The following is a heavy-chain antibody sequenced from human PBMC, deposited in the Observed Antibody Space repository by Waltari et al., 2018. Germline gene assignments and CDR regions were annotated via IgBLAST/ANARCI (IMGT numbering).Heavy chain of an antibody. D-gene: IGHD2-21*01. V-gene: IGHV4-34*01. CDR1: GGSFNFYY. CDR2: ITHSGST. Sequence: QVLLQQWGAGLLKPSETLSLPCAVYGGSFNFYYWSWIRQPPGEGLEWSGEITHSGSTNYNPSLKSRVSISVDTPNNQFSLKLTSVTAADTAAYYCARRGYCGIDCYSNYFDFWGQGTLVTVSS. J-gene: IGHJ4*02. CDR3: ARRGYCGIDCYSNYFDF.